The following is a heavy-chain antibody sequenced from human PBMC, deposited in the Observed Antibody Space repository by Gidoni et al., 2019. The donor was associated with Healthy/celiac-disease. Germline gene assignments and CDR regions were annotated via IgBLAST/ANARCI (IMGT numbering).Heavy chain of an antibody. D-gene: IGHD2-15*01. J-gene: IGHJ6*02. Sequence: QVQLVESGGGVVEPGRSLRLSCAASGFPFSTYGMPCVRQAPGKGLEWVAVISYDGSNKYYADSVKGRFTISRDNSKNTLYLQMNSLRAEDTAVYYCAKDRINIVVVVAAYYYYYGMDVWGQGTTVTVSS. CDR1: GFPFSTYG. CDR3: AKDRINIVVVVAAYYYYYGMDV. CDR2: ISYDGSNK. V-gene: IGHV3-30*18.